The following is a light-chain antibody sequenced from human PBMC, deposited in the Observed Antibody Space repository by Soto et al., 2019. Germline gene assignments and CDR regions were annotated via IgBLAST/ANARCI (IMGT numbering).Light chain of an antibody. CDR1: QSISSW. CDR2: DAS. CDR3: QPGTT. V-gene: IGKV1-5*01. J-gene: IGKJ4*01. Sequence: DIQMTQSPSTLSASVGDRVTITCRASQSISSWLAWYQQKPGKAPKLLIYDASSLESGVPSRFSGSGSGTEFTLTISSLQPDDFATYYCQPGTTFGGGTKVEIK.